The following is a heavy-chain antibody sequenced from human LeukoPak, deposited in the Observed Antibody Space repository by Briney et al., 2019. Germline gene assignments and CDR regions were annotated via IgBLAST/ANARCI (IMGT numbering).Heavy chain of an antibody. CDR3: AKDQYDYVRGEFDY. CDR1: GFTFSSYD. Sequence: GVLRLSCAASGFTFSSYDMHWVRQAPGKGLEWVAVISYDGNDKHYADSVKGRFTISRDNSKNTLYLQMNSLRVEDTAVYYCAKDQYDYVRGEFDYWGQGTLVTVSS. V-gene: IGHV3-30*18. CDR2: ISYDGNDK. D-gene: IGHD3-16*01. J-gene: IGHJ4*02.